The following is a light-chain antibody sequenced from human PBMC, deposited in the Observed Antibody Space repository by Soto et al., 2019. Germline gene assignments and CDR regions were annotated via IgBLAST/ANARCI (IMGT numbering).Light chain of an antibody. Sequence: DIVMTQTPDSLAVSLGERATINCKSSQSVLYSSNNQNYLAWYQQKPGQPPKLLIYWASTRESGVPDRFSGSGSGTDFTLTISSLQAEDVAVYYCQQYYSPPSPFGQGTKVDI. J-gene: IGKJ1*01. CDR2: WAS. V-gene: IGKV4-1*01. CDR3: QQYYSPPSP. CDR1: QSVLYSSNNQNY.